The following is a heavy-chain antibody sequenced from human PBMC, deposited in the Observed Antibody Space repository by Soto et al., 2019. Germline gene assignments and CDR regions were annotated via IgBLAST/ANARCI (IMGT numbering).Heavy chain of an antibody. D-gene: IGHD3-22*01. CDR2: ISYDGANK. Sequence: QVHLVESGGGVVQPGSSLRLSCEASGFTFRSYAMHWVRQAPGKGLEWVTMISYDGANKYYADAVKGRFTISRDTSQDRLYLEMKSLRTEDTAVYKCVRVHMIGVGIDAFDIWGQGTMVIVSS. V-gene: IGHV3-30-3*01. CDR3: VRVHMIGVGIDAFDI. CDR1: GFTFRSYA. J-gene: IGHJ3*02.